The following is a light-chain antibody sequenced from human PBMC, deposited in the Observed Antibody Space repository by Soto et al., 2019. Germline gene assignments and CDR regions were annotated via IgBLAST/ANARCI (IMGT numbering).Light chain of an antibody. V-gene: IGKV3-20*01. CDR1: QSVSNNY. Sequence: EIMLTQSPGTLSLSPVERASLSFMASQSVSNNYLAWYQQKPGQAPRLLIYGASNRATGIPDRFSGSGSGTDFTLTISRLETEDFAVYYCQQYGSSGTFGQGTKVDIK. CDR3: QQYGSSGT. CDR2: GAS. J-gene: IGKJ1*01.